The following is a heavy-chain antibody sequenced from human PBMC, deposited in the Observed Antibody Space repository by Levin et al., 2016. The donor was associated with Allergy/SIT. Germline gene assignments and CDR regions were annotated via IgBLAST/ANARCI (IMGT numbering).Heavy chain of an antibody. D-gene: IGHD2-21*01. CDR1: GGTFSGYA. V-gene: IGHV1-18*01. CDR2: ISGYDGDT. Sequence: ASVKVSCKASGGTFSGYAISWVRQAPGQGLEWVGWISGYDGDTNYAQKVQGRATMTKDTSTSTAYLELRSLTSDDTAVYYCARDAPWHCSDSSCYSQYNDHYPWDVWGQGTTVTVSS. J-gene: IGHJ6*02. CDR3: ARDAPWHCSDSSCYSQYNDHYPWDV.